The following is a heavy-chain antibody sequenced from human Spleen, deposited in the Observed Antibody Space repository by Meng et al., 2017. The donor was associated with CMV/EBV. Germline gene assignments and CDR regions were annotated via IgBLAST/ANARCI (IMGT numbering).Heavy chain of an antibody. CDR2: IYWDDDK. J-gene: IGHJ2*01. Sequence: QITLKESGPTLVKPTQTLTLTCTFSGFSLSTTGVGVGWIRQPPGKAPEWLALIYWDDDKRYSPSLNSRLTITKDTSKNQVVLTMINMDPVDTATYYCVHRIRDDSVGYWYFDLWGRGTLVTVSS. V-gene: IGHV2-5*02. CDR1: GFSLSTTGVG. D-gene: IGHD5/OR15-5a*01. CDR3: VHRIRDDSVGYWYFDL.